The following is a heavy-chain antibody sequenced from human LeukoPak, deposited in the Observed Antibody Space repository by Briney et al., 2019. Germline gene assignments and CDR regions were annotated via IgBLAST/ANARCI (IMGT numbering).Heavy chain of an antibody. V-gene: IGHV4-34*01. CDR2: INHSGNT. CDR1: GGSCSGYY. D-gene: IGHD4-11*01. CDR3: ARWATTGISYFDS. Sequence: PSETLSLTCAVYGGSCSGYYWTWIRQPPGKGLEWIGEINHSGNTKYNPSLKSRVTISVDTSKNQFSLKLSSVTAADTAVYYCARWATTGISYFDSWGQGTLVTVSS. J-gene: IGHJ4*02.